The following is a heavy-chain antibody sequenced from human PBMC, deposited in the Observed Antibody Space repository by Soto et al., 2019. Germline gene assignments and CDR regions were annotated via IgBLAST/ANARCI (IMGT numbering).Heavy chain of an antibody. D-gene: IGHD2-15*01. J-gene: IGHJ4*02. CDR1: GYAFTSYD. CDR2: MNPNSGDT. Sequence: QVQLVQSGAEVKKPGASVKVSCKASGYAFTSYDINWVRQATGQGLEWMGWMNPNSGDTGYVEKFQGRVTMTRDTSITTAYMELSSLRSEDTAVYYCARSLGGCNVNFDYWGQGTLVTVSS. V-gene: IGHV1-8*01. CDR3: ARSLGGCNVNFDY.